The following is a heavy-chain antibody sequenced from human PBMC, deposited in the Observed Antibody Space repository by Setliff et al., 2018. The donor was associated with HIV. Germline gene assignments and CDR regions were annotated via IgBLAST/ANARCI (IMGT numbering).Heavy chain of an antibody. CDR2: INYSGSI. V-gene: IGHV4-31*03. J-gene: IGHJ4*02. CDR1: GDSISSGGYY. Sequence: SENLSLTCSVSGDSISSGGYYWSWIRQHPGKGLEWIGYINYSGSIYYNPSLKSRLFISLDTSENQFSLQVNSVTAADTAVYYCARAAYSYGYNDYWGQGTLVTVSS. CDR3: ARAAYSYGYNDY. D-gene: IGHD5-18*01.